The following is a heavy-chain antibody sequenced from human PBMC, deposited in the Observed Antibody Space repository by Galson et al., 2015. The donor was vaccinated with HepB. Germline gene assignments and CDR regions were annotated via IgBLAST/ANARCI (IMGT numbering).Heavy chain of an antibody. CDR3: AKARYDILTGYYVPFDF. CDR1: GFTISSSA. V-gene: IGHV3-23*01. J-gene: IGHJ4*02. Sequence: SLRLSCAASGFTISSSAMSWVRQTPGKGLEWVSTFSGSGDDTYYADSVKGRFTISRDTFKNTLFLQMNSLGAEDTAVYYCAKARYDILTGYYVPFDFWGQGTLVTVSS. CDR2: FSGSGDDT. D-gene: IGHD3-9*01.